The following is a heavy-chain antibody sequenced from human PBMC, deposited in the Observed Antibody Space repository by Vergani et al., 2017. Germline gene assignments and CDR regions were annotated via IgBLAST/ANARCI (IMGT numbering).Heavy chain of an antibody. CDR2: IYYSGST. V-gene: IGHV4-39*01. Sequence: QLQLQESGPGLVKPSETLSLTCTVSGASITSSSHYWVWIRQPPGKGLECIRSIYYSGSTFYNPSLKSRVTISVDTSKNQFSLKVRSVTAADTSVYYCARRTPKCSGWSGFYYYGMDVWGQGTTVTVSS. CDR1: GASITSSSHY. CDR3: ARRTPKCSGWSGFYYYGMDV. D-gene: IGHD6-19*01. J-gene: IGHJ6*02.